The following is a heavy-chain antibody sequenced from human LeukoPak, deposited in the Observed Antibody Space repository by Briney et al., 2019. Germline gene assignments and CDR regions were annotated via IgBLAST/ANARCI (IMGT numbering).Heavy chain of an antibody. Sequence: SETLSLTCAVSGGSVSSHYWTWIRQPPGKGLEWIGSIYYSGSTYYNPSLKSRVTISVDTSKNQFSLKLSSVTAADTAVYYCANLPNWLLDYWGQGTLVTVSS. CDR1: GGSVSSHY. J-gene: IGHJ4*02. D-gene: IGHD3-9*01. V-gene: IGHV4-59*05. CDR2: IYYSGST. CDR3: ANLPNWLLDY.